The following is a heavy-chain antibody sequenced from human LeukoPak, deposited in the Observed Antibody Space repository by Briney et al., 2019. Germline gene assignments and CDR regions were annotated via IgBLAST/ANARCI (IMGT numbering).Heavy chain of an antibody. CDR3: ARVCCYLDAFDI. CDR1: GFTFSSYS. CDR2: ISSSSSTI. V-gene: IGHV3-48*01. Sequence: PGGSLRLSCAASGFTFSSYSMNWVRQAPGKGLEWVSYISSSSSTIYYADSVKGRFSISRDNSKNTLYLQMNSLRAEDTAVYYCARVCCYLDAFDIWGQGTMVTVSS. J-gene: IGHJ3*02. D-gene: IGHD2-2*01.